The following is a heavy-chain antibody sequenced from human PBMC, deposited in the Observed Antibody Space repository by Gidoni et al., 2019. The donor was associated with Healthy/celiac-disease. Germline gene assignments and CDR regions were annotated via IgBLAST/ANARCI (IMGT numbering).Heavy chain of an antibody. V-gene: IGHV3-23*01. Sequence: EVQLLESGGGLVQPGGSLRLSCAASGFTFTRYAMSWVRQAPGKGLEWVSAISGSGGSTYYADSVKGRFTISRDNSKNTLYLQMNSLRAEDTAVYYCAKVDGSVVVTAILIDYWGQGTLVTVSS. CDR3: AKVDGSVVVTAILIDY. J-gene: IGHJ4*02. D-gene: IGHD2-21*02. CDR1: GFTFTRYA. CDR2: ISGSGGST.